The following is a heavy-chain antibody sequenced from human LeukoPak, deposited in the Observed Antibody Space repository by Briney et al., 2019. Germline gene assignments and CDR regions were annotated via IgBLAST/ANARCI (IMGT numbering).Heavy chain of an antibody. CDR2: INHSGST. CDR3: ARDVQYYYDSSGYFSPLFDY. CDR1: GGSFSGYY. Sequence: PSETLSLTCAVYGGSFSGYYWSWIRQPPGKGLEWIGEINHSGSTNYNPSLKSRVTISVDTSKNQFSLKLSSVTAADTAVYYCARDVQYYYDSSGYFSPLFDYWGQGTLVTVSS. D-gene: IGHD3-22*01. V-gene: IGHV4-34*01. J-gene: IGHJ4*02.